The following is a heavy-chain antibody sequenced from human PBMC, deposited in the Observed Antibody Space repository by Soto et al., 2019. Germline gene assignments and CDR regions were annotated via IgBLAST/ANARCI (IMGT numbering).Heavy chain of an antibody. CDR2: IFPLTDIP. CDR1: GGTFRNYP. Sequence: QVQLVQSGTEVKKPGSSVKVSCKASGGTFRNYPINWVRQAPGQGLEWRGIIFPLTDIPDYAQNFQARLTISTDKATSTAYIELSILTSDDAAMYFCARGPLVVLNYFESWGQGTLVTVSS. J-gene: IGHJ4*02. CDR3: ARGPLVVLNYFES. V-gene: IGHV1-69*02.